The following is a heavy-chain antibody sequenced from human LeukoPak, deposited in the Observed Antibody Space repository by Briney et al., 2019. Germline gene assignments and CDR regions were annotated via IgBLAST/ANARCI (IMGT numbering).Heavy chain of an antibody. CDR1: GFTVSSNY. J-gene: IGHJ4*02. Sequence: GGSLRLSCAASGFTVSSNYMSWVRQAPGKGLEWVSVIYSGGSTYYADSVKGRFTISRDNSKNTLYLQMNSLRAEDTAVYYCARERARAAAIDYWGQGTLVTVSS. CDR3: ARERARAAAIDY. D-gene: IGHD6-13*01. CDR2: IYSGGST. V-gene: IGHV3-66*01.